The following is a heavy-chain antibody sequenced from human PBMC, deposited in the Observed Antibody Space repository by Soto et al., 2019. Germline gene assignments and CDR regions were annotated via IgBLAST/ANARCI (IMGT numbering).Heavy chain of an antibody. CDR2: IIPILGIA. J-gene: IGHJ4*02. CDR3: ARTDSSGPPDY. Sequence: QVQLVQSGAEVKKPGSSVKVSCKASGGTFSSSTISWVRQAPGQGLEWMGRIIPILGIANYAQKFQGRVTITADKHTSTAYMELSSLRSEDTAVYYCARTDSSGPPDYWGQGTLVTVSS. CDR1: GGTFSSST. D-gene: IGHD6-19*01. V-gene: IGHV1-69*02.